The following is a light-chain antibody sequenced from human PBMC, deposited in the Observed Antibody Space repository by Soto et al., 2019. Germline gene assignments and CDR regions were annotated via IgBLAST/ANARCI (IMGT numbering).Light chain of an antibody. CDR2: GTS. V-gene: IGKV3-20*01. J-gene: IGKJ1*01. CDR3: QQYGSSTWT. CDR1: KSFSSSY. Sequence: EVVMTQSPATLSVSPGDRATLSCRASKSFSSSYLAWYQQKPGQAPRLVIHGTSSRATGIPDRFSGSGSGADFTLTISRLEPEDFAVYYCQQYGSSTWTFGQGTKVDIK.